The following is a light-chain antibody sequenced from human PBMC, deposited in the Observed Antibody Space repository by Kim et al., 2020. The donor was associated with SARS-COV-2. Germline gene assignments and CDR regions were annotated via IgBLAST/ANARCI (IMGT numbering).Light chain of an antibody. CDR1: QSVSSS. CDR3: QQYINYYT. Sequence: LSASVGDGVTVTPRASQSVSSSLGWYQQKPGKAPKLLIYGASRLESGVPSRFSGSGSGTEFTLTISNLQPDDFATYYCQQYINYYTFGQGTKLEI. J-gene: IGKJ2*01. CDR2: GAS. V-gene: IGKV1-5*01.